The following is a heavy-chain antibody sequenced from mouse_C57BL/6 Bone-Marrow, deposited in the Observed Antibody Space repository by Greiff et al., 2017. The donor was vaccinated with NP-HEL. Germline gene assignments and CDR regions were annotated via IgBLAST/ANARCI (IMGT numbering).Heavy chain of an antibody. J-gene: IGHJ2*01. CDR2: ISSGGSYT. V-gene: IGHV5-6*01. Sequence: EVQLQQSGGDLVKPGGSLKLSCAASGFTFSSYGMSWVRQTPDKRLEWVATISSGGSYTYYPDSVQGRFTISIDNAKNTLYLQMSSLKSEYTAMYYCARRYYYFDYWGQGTTLTVSS. CDR3: ARRYYYFDY. D-gene: IGHD2-12*01. CDR1: GFTFSSYG.